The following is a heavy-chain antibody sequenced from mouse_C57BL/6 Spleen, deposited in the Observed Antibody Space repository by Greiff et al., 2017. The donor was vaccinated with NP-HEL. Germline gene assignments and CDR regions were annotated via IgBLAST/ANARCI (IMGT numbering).Heavy chain of an antibody. J-gene: IGHJ4*01. V-gene: IGHV1-19*01. CDR1: GYTFTDYY. CDR2: INPYNGGT. D-gene: IGHD2-3*01. CDR3: ARGWLLNYAMDY. Sequence: VQLQQSGPVLVKPGASVKMSCKASGYTFTDYYMNWVKQSHGKSLEWIGVINPYNGGTSYNQKFKGKATLTVDKSSSTAYMELNRLTSEDSAVYYCARGWLLNYAMDYWGQGTSVTVSS.